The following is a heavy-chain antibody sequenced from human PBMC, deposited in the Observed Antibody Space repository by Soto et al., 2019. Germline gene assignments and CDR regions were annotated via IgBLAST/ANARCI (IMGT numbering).Heavy chain of an antibody. V-gene: IGHV3-21*01. CDR1: GFTFSRVS. D-gene: IGHD2-2*01. CDR3: AREDSILIPAVSDF. J-gene: IGHJ4*02. Sequence: PGVSLRLSCEASGFTFSRVSMNWVRQVPGKGLGWVASISSGSSDTWYADPVKGRFIISXXXXXXSXFXQXXXLRPXDTAVYYCAREDSILIPAVSDFWGQGTLVTVST. CDR2: ISSGSSDT.